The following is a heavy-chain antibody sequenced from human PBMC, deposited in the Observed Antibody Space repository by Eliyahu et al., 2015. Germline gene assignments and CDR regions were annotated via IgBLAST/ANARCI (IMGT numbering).Heavy chain of an antibody. V-gene: IGHV6-1*01. CDR1: GDSVSSNSAA. J-gene: IGHJ4*02. D-gene: IGHD2-2*01. Sequence: QVQLHQSGPGLVKPPQTLSLTCVISGDSVSSNSAAWNWXRQSPSXGLEWLGRTYYRSKWYNDYSVSVKGRITISADTSKNQFSLHLNSVTPEDTAVYYCTRDGVTSHCYFDYWGQGTLVTVSS. CDR3: TRDGVTSHCYFDY. CDR2: TYYRSKWYN.